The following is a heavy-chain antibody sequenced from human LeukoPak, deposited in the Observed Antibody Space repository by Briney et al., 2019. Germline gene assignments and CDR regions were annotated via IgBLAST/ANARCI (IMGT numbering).Heavy chain of an antibody. CDR1: GFTFSHYS. D-gene: IGHD1-26*01. CDR3: AKAQVGAILHAFDI. J-gene: IGHJ3*02. V-gene: IGHV3-23*01. Sequence: PGGSLRLSCVASGFTFSHYSMNWVRQAPGKGLEWVSAITGSGGSTYYADSVKGRFTISRDNSKNTLYLQMNSLRAEDTAVYYCAKAQVGAILHAFDIWGQGTMVTVSS. CDR2: ITGSGGST.